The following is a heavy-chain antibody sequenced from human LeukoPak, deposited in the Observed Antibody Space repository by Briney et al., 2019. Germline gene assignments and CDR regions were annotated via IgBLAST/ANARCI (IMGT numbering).Heavy chain of an antibody. CDR1: GGSISPYY. CDR3: ARHPYSDGFDI. Sequence: PSETLSLTCTVSGGSISPYYGSWIRQPPGKGLEWIAYVYSSGHTNYNPSLKGRVTISVDTSKNQFSLKLNSVTAADTAVYYCARHPYSDGFDIWGQGTMVTVSS. D-gene: IGHD1-1*01. CDR2: VYSSGHT. V-gene: IGHV4-59*08. J-gene: IGHJ3*02.